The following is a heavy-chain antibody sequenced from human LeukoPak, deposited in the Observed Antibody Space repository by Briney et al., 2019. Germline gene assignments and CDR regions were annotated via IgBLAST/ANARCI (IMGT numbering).Heavy chain of an antibody. J-gene: IGHJ6*03. V-gene: IGHV3-30*01. Sequence: GRSLSLSCAASGFTFSSYPMHWVRQAPGKGLEWVAVVSDDGNKKFDADFVKGRFTISRDNSKNTLYLQMNSLRGEDTAVYYCARGQLLLEGYFYYMDVWGKGTTVTVSS. CDR3: ARGQLLLEGYFYYMDV. D-gene: IGHD2-2*01. CDR1: GFTFSSYP. CDR2: VSDDGNKK.